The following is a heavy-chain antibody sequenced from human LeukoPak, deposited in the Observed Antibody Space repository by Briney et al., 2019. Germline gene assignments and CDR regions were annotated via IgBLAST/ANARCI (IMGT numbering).Heavy chain of an antibody. CDR2: IIPIFGTA. CDR1: GYTFTSYY. V-gene: IGHV1-69*13. D-gene: IGHD6-13*01. CDR3: ARDSPPIAAAGDNWFDP. J-gene: IGHJ5*02. Sequence: SVKVSCKASGYTFTSYYVDWVRQAPGQGLEWMGGIIPIFGTANYAQKFQGRVTITADESTSTAYMELSSLRSEDTAVYYCARDSPPIAAAGDNWFDPWGQGTLVTVSS.